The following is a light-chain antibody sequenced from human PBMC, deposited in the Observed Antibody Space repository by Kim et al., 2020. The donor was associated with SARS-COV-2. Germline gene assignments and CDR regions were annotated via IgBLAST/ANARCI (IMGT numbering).Light chain of an antibody. CDR3: QTWGTGIPV. J-gene: IGLJ3*02. V-gene: IGLV4-69*01. Sequence: ASVKLTCTLSSGHSSYAIAWHRQQPEKGPRYLMKLNSDGSHSKGDGIPDRFSGSSSGAERYLTISSLQSEDEADYYCQTWGTGIPVFGGGTQLTVL. CDR2: LNSDGSH. CDR1: SGHSSYA.